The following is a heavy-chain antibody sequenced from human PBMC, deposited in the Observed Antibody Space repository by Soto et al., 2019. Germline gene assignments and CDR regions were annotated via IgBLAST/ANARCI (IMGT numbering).Heavy chain of an antibody. CDR2: IYTSGST. CDR3: ARVRIAARTGAYGMDV. CDR1: GGSMSSYY. Sequence: PSETLSLTCTVSGGSMSSYYWSWIRQPAGKGLEWIGRIYTSGSTNYNPSLKSRVTMSVDTSKNQFSLKLSSVTAADTAVYYCARVRIAARTGAYGMDVWGQGTTVTVSS. V-gene: IGHV4-4*07. D-gene: IGHD6-6*01. J-gene: IGHJ6*02.